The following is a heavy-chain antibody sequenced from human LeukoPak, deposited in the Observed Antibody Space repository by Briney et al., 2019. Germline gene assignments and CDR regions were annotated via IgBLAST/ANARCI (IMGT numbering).Heavy chain of an antibody. Sequence: GGSLRLSCAASGFTFSNYAMRWVRQAPGKGLEWVSAISGGGGTTYDADSVKGRFTISRDNSKNILYLQMNSLRAEDTAVYYCAKDGIASAGDAFDIWRQGTMVTVSS. V-gene: IGHV3-23*01. CDR3: AKDGIASAGDAFDI. CDR1: GFTFSNYA. J-gene: IGHJ3*02. D-gene: IGHD6-13*01. CDR2: ISGGGGTT.